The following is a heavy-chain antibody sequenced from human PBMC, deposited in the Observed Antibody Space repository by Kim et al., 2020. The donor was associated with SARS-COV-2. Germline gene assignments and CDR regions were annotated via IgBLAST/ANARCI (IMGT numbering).Heavy chain of an antibody. Sequence: GGSLRLSCTASEFYFSDSAIHWVRQASGKGLVWVGHIRSKANGYATLYAASVKGRFTVSRDDSLNTAFLQMNSLQIEDTAIYFCTTGLIESGGANFDYWG. V-gene: IGHV3-73*01. CDR3: TTGLIESGGANFDY. J-gene: IGHJ4*01. CDR1: EFYFSDSA. D-gene: IGHD3-16*01. CDR2: IRSKANGYAT.